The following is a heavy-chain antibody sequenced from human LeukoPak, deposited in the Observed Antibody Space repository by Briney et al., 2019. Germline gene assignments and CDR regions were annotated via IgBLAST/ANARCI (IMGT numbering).Heavy chain of an antibody. V-gene: IGHV1-69*06. Sequence: GASVKVACKASGGTFSSYAISWVRQAPGQGLEWMGGIIPIFGTANYAQKFQGRVTITADKSTSTAYMELSSLRSEDTAVYYCARDLGLWNYVTWGQGTLVTVSS. J-gene: IGHJ5*02. CDR3: ARDLGLWNYVT. CDR2: IIPIFGTA. CDR1: GGTFSSYA. D-gene: IGHD1-7*01.